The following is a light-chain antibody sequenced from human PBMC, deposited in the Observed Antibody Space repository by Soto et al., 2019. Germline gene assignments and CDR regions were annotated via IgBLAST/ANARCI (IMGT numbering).Light chain of an antibody. Sequence: EIVLTQSPATLSLSPGERATLYCRASQSVSSNLAWYQQKPGQAPRLLIYGASTRATGIPARFSGSGSGTEFTLTISSLQSEDFAVYYCQQYNNWLWTFGQGTKVDIK. CDR1: QSVSSN. CDR2: GAS. CDR3: QQYNNWLWT. V-gene: IGKV3-15*01. J-gene: IGKJ1*01.